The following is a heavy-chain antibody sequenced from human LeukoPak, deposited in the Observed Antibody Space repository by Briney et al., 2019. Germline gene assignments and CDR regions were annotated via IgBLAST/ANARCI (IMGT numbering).Heavy chain of an antibody. CDR2: MNPNSGNT. V-gene: IGHV1-8*01. J-gene: IGHJ3*01. Sequence: GASVKVSCKVSGYTFPRCYINWAPQASGKGREGMGWMNPNSGNTGYAQKFQGRVTMTRNTSISTAYMELSSLRSEDTAVYYCARDESAAADPWGQGTMVTVSS. CDR1: GYTFPRCY. CDR3: ARDESAAADP. D-gene: IGHD6-13*01.